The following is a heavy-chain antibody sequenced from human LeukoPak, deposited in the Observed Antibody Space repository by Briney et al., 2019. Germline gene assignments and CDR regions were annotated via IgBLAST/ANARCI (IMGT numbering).Heavy chain of an antibody. CDR3: ARVRAAVAGSWYFDL. CDR1: GYTFTSYY. CDR2: INPSGGST. Sequence: ASVKVSCKASGYTFTSYYMHWVRQAPGQGLEWMGIINPSGGSTSYAQKFQGRVTMTRDTSTSTVYMELSSLRSEDTAVYYCARVRAAVAGSWYFDLWGRGTLVTVSS. J-gene: IGHJ2*01. V-gene: IGHV1-46*01. D-gene: IGHD6-19*01.